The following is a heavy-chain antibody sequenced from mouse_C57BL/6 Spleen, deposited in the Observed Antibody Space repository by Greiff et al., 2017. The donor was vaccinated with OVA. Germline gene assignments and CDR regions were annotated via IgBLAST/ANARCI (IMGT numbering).Heavy chain of an antibody. V-gene: IGHV3-6*01. CDR2: ISYDGSN. J-gene: IGHJ3*01. Sequence: VQLQQSGPGLVKPSQSLSLTCSVTGYSITSCYYWNWIRQSPGNKLEWMGYISYDGSNNYNPSLKNRISITRDTSKNQFVLKLNSVTTEDTATYYCARHGSSYWFAYWGQGTLVTVSA. CDR1: GYSITSCYY. D-gene: IGHD1-1*01. CDR3: ARHGSSYWFAY.